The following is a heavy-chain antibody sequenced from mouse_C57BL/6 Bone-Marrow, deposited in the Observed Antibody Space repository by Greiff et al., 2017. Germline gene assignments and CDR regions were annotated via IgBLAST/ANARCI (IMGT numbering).Heavy chain of an antibody. V-gene: IGHV1-80*01. D-gene: IGHD1-1*01. CDR2: IYPGDGDT. CDR3: ARWRGYGGWYFDV. J-gene: IGHJ1*03. CDR1: GYAFSSYW. Sequence: VKLMESGAELVKPGASVKISCKASGYAFSSYWMNWVKQRPGKGLEWIGQIYPGDGDTNYNGKFKGKATLTADKSSSTAYMQLSSLTSEDSAVYFCARWRGYGGWYFDVWGTGTTVTVSS.